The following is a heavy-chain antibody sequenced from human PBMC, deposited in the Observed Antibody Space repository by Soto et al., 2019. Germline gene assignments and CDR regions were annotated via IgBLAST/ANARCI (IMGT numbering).Heavy chain of an antibody. Sequence: PSETLSLTCTVSGGSISSYYWSWIRQPAGKGLEWIGRIYTSGSTNYNPSLKSRVTMSVDTSKNQFSLKLRAVTAADTAVYYCATGVTRTNYYSYCGMDVWGQGTTVTVSS. CDR2: IYTSGST. V-gene: IGHV4-4*07. CDR3: ATGVTRTNYYSYCGMDV. CDR1: GGSISSYY. D-gene: IGHD2-21*02. J-gene: IGHJ6*02.